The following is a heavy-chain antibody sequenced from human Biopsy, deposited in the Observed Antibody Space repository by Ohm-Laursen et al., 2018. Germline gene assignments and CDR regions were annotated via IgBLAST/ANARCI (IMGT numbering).Heavy chain of an antibody. Sequence: ASVTVSCKASGYTFSLYHIHWVRQAPGQGLEWMGWVNPDSGATNYAQKFQGRVTMTSDTSISTAYIELRRLISDDTAVYFCARDRMVTIITLVRADTFDIWGQGTLVSVSS. D-gene: IGHD3-10*01. CDR1: GYTFSLYH. J-gene: IGHJ3*02. CDR3: ARDRMVTIITLVRADTFDI. V-gene: IGHV1-2*02. CDR2: VNPDSGAT.